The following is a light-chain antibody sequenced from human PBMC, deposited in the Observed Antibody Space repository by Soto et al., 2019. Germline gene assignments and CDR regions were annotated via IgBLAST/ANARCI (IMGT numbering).Light chain of an antibody. CDR3: HQSYNTPHA. CDR1: QNIDIY. J-gene: IGKJ2*01. V-gene: IGKV1-39*01. CDR2: TTS. Sequence: DVQMTQSPSSLSASVGDRVTITCRASQNIDIYLNWYQQKPGRPPTLLIYTTSRLQSGVPTRFSGSGSDTDFTLTISNLQPKDFATYAGHQSYNTPHAFGQGTK.